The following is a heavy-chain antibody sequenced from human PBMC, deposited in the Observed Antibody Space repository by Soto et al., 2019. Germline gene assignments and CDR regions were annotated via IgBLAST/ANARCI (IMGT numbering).Heavy chain of an antibody. Sequence: SETLSLTCTVSGGSISSSSYYWGWIRQPPGKGLEWIGCIYYSGSTYYNPSLKSRVTISVDTSKNQFSLKLSSVTAADTAVYYCAKLTTFYGMDVWGQGTTVTVYS. CDR3: AKLTTFYGMDV. J-gene: IGHJ6*02. V-gene: IGHV4-39*01. CDR1: GGSISSSSYY. D-gene: IGHD4-4*01. CDR2: IYYSGST.